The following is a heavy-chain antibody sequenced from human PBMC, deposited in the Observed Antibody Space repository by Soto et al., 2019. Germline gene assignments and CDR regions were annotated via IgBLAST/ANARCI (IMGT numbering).Heavy chain of an antibody. V-gene: IGHV1-69*02. D-gene: IGHD3-10*01. J-gene: IGHJ4*02. CDR1: GDSFTLYS. CDR3: ASSYGSGYRAIDY. CDR2: INPILSMS. Sequence: QVQLVQSGAEVKKPGSSVRVSCKASGDSFTLYSIHWVRQAPGLGLEWMGRINPILSMSNYAQRFQGRVTMTADKSTSTAYMELSSLRSDDTVMYYCASSYGSGYRAIDYWGQGALVTVS.